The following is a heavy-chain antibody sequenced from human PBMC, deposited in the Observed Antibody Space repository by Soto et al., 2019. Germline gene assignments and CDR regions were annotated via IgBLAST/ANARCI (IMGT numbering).Heavy chain of an antibody. CDR3: AKMREQLVLECGY. Sequence: EVQLLESGGGLVQPGGSLRLSCAASGFTFSSYAMSWVRQAPGKELGWVSAISGSGGSTYYADSVKGRFTISRDNSMNTLYLQMNSLRAEDTAVYYCAKMREQLVLECGYWGQGTLVTVSS. D-gene: IGHD6-6*01. J-gene: IGHJ4*02. CDR1: GFTFSSYA. CDR2: ISGSGGST. V-gene: IGHV3-23*01.